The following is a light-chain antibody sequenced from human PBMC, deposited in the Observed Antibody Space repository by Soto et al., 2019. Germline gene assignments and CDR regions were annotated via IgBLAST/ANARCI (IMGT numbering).Light chain of an antibody. CDR3: ETWDSIIPVV. V-gene: IGLV4-60*03. CDR2: IERSGSY. Sequence: QSVLTQSSSASGSLGSSVKLTCTLNSGHSTYIIAWHQQQPGMAPRYLMKIERSGSYNKGSGVPDRFSGSSSGADRYLTISNLQSEDEADYYCETWDSIIPVVFGGGTQLTVL. CDR1: SGHSTYI. J-gene: IGLJ2*01.